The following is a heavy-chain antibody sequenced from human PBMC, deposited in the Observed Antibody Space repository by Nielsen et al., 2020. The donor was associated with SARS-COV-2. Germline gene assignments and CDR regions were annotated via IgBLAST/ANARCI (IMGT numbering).Heavy chain of an antibody. CDR1: GFTFSSYS. D-gene: IGHD3-3*01. J-gene: IGHJ3*02. CDR2: ISSSSSYI. CDR3: AGVLSYTFDI. V-gene: IGHV3-21*01. Sequence: GESLKISCAASGFTFSSYSMNWVRQAPGKGLEWVSSISSSSSYIYYADSVKGRFTISRDNAKNSLYLQMNSLRAEDTAVYYCAGVLSYTFDIWGQGTMVTVSS.